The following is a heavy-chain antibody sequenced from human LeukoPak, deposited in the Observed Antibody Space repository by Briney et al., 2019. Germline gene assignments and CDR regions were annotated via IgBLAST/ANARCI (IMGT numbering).Heavy chain of an antibody. CDR3: AKDSDSGWLDY. V-gene: IGHV3-30*07. CDR1: GFTFSNYA. CDR2: ISSGGTYE. J-gene: IGHJ4*02. Sequence: PGGSLRLSCAASGFTFSNYAMHWVRQAPGKELEWVSLISSGGTYEYYADSVKGRFTISRDNSKNTLYLQMNSLRAEDTAVYYCAKDSDSGWLDYWGQGTLVTVSS. D-gene: IGHD6-19*01.